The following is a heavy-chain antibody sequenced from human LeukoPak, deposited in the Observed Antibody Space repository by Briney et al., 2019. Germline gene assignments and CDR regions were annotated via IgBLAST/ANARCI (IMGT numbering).Heavy chain of an antibody. V-gene: IGHV3-48*01. Sequence: PGGSLRLSCAASGFSCSDYSMNWVRQAPGKGLEWISYISSSGSPIYYADSVKGRFTISRDNAKNTLYLQRNSLRAEDTAVYYCARAPTAVNNLPSYYFDYWGQGTLVTVSS. CDR1: GFSCSDYS. D-gene: IGHD6-19*01. CDR3: ARAPTAVNNLPSYYFDY. J-gene: IGHJ4*02. CDR2: ISSSGSPI.